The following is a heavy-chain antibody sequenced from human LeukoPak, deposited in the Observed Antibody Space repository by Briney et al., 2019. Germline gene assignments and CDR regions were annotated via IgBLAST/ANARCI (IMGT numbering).Heavy chain of an antibody. V-gene: IGHV3-66*01. CDR2: IYSGGST. CDR1: VFTVSSNY. J-gene: IGHJ3*02. Sequence: GGSLRLSCAASVFTVSSNYMNCVRQAPGKGLEWVSVIYSGGSTYYADSVKGRFTISRDNSKNTLYLQMNSLRGEDTAVYYCARDKAGAGFGDAFDIWGQGTMATVSS. CDR3: ARDKAGAGFGDAFDI. D-gene: IGHD3-10*01.